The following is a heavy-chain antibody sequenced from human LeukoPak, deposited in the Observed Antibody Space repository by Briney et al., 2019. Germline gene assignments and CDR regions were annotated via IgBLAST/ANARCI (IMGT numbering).Heavy chain of an antibody. CDR3: ASSYYYDSSGYYFVKVHDAFDI. Sequence: QSGGSLRLSRAASGFTFSSYGMHWVRQAPGKGLEWVSYISSSGSTIYYADSVKGRFTISRDNAKNSLYLQMNSLRAEDTAVYYCASSYYYDSSGYYFVKVHDAFDIWGQGTMVTVSS. D-gene: IGHD3-22*01. CDR2: ISSSGSTI. V-gene: IGHV3-48*04. CDR1: GFTFSSYG. J-gene: IGHJ3*02.